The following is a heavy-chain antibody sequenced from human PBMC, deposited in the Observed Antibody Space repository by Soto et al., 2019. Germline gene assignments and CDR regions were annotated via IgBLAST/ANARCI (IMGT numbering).Heavy chain of an antibody. CDR3: TRDFGGMIVVVTDAFDI. Sequence: GGPLRLSCTASGFTFGDYAMSWFRQAPGKGLEWVGFIRSKAYGGTTEYAASVKGRFTISRDDSKSIAYLQMNSLKTEDTAVYYCTRDFGGMIVVVTDAFDIWGQGTMVTVSS. CDR1: GFTFGDYA. J-gene: IGHJ3*02. V-gene: IGHV3-49*03. D-gene: IGHD3-22*01. CDR2: IRSKAYGGTT.